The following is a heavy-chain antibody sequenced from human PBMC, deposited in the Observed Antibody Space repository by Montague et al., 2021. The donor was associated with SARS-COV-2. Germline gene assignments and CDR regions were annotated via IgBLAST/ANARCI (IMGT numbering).Heavy chain of an antibody. D-gene: IGHD5-18*01. V-gene: IGHV4-31*03. CDR2: VYYTGST. CDR1: GDPISSAGYF. Sequence: TLSLTCSVSGDPISSAGYFWTWIRHHPTEGLEWIGYVYYTGSTDYNPSLKSRVSMSIDTSRNQFSLKMSSVTAADTAVYYCARDRYGHFDYWGQGTLVTVSS. CDR3: ARDRYGHFDY. J-gene: IGHJ4*02.